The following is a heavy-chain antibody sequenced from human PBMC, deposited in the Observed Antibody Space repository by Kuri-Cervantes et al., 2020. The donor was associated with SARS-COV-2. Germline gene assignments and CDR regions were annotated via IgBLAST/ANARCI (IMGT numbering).Heavy chain of an antibody. CDR1: GFTFSSYE. CDR3: AKPDSDGYSYFYYGLDV. V-gene: IGHV3-48*03. D-gene: IGHD3-22*01. Sequence: GESLKISCAASGFTFSSYEMNWVRQAPGKGLEWVSYISSSGSTIYYADSVKGRFTISRDNAKNSLYLQMNSLRAEDTAVYYCAKPDSDGYSYFYYGLDVWGQGTTVTVSS. J-gene: IGHJ6*02. CDR2: ISSSGSTI.